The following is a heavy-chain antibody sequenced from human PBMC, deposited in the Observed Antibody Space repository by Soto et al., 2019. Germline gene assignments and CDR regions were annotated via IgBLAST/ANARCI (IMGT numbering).Heavy chain of an antibody. CDR2: ISYDGSNK. CDR1: GFTFSSYA. V-gene: IGHV3-30-3*01. J-gene: IGHJ4*02. D-gene: IGHD3-22*01. CDR3: ARDRYYYDSSAHVY. Sequence: QVQLVESGGGVVQPGRSLRLSCAASGFTFSSYAMHWVRQAPGKGLEWVAVISYDGSNKYYADSVKGRFTISRDNSKNTLYLQMNSLRAEDTAVYYCARDRYYYDSSAHVYWGQGTLVTVSS.